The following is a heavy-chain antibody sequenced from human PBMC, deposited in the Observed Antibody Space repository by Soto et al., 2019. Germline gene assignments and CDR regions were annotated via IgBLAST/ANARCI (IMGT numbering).Heavy chain of an antibody. CDR2: IYYSGST. D-gene: IGHD2-8*01. V-gene: IGHV4-39*01. J-gene: IGHJ4*02. Sequence: QLQLQESGPGLVKPSETLSLTCTVSGGSISSSSYYWGWIRQPPGKGLEWIGSIYYSGSTYYNPSLKSRVTISVDTSKNQFSQKLSSVTAADTAVYYCANRTLGYCTNGVCYSDYWGQGTLVTVSS. CDR3: ANRTLGYCTNGVCYSDY. CDR1: GGSISSSSYY.